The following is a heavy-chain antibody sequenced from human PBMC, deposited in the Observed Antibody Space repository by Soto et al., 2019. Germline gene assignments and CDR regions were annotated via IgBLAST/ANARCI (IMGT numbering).Heavy chain of an antibody. V-gene: IGHV4-31*03. Sequence: PSKTLSLTCTVSGGSISSGGYYWSWIRQHPGKGLEWIGYIYYSVSTYYNPSLKSRVTISVDTSKNQFSLKLSSVTAADTAVYYCAASLEWPRNWFDPGAREPWSPSP. CDR3: AASLEWPRNWFDP. D-gene: IGHD3-3*01. CDR1: GGSISSGGYY. CDR2: IYYSVST. J-gene: IGHJ5*02.